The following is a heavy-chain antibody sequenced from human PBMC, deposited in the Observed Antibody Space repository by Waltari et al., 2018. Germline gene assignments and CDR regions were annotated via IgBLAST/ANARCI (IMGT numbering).Heavy chain of an antibody. Sequence: EVQLVESGGGLVQPGRSLRLSCAASGFTFDDYAMHWVRQAPGKGLEWVSGISLNSGSIGYADSVKGRFTISRDNAKNSLYRQMDSLRAKDTALYYCAKDLSGDFPDAFDIWGHGTMVTVSS. CDR1: GFTFDDYA. CDR3: AKDLSGDFPDAFDI. CDR2: ISLNSGSI. J-gene: IGHJ3*02. D-gene: IGHD2-21*01. V-gene: IGHV3-9*01.